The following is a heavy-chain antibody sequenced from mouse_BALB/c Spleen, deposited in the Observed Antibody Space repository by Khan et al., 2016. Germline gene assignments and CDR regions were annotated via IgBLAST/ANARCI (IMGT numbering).Heavy chain of an antibody. D-gene: IGHD1-1*02. CDR2: INTETGEP. CDR3: ARYGSAWFAC. V-gene: IGHV9-2-1*01. J-gene: IGHJ3*01. Sequence: QIQLVQSGPELKKPGETVKISCKASGYTFTDYSMHCVTQAPGKGLKWMGCINTETGEPTYADDFKGRFAFSLETSASAAYLQSNIRKNEDTATYFCARYGSAWFACWGQGTLVTGAA. CDR1: GYTFTDYS.